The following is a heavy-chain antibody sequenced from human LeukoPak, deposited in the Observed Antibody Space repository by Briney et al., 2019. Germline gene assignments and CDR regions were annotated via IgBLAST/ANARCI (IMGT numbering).Heavy chain of an antibody. Sequence: PGGSLRLSCAASEFSVGSNYMTWVRQAPGKGLEWVSLIYSGGSTYYADSVKGRFTISRDNSKNTLYLQMNSLRAEDTAVYYCARHVPYCSSTSCYAFDIWGQGTMVTVSS. V-gene: IGHV3-66*04. J-gene: IGHJ3*02. CDR1: EFSVGSNY. D-gene: IGHD2-2*01. CDR3: ARHVPYCSSTSCYAFDI. CDR2: IYSGGST.